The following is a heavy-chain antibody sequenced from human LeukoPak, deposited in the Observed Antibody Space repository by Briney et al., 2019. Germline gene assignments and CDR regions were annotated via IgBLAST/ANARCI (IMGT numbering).Heavy chain of an antibody. CDR1: GFTFSSYA. J-gene: IGHJ3*02. CDR3: ARAVGIQLYDAFDI. V-gene: IGHV3-30-3*01. D-gene: IGHD5-18*01. CDR2: ISYDGSNK. Sequence: PGGSLRLSCAASGFTFSSYAMHWVRQAPGKGLEWVAVISYDGSNKYYADSVKGRFTISRDNSKNTLYLQMNSLRAEDTAVYYCARAVGIQLYDAFDIWGQGTMVTVSS.